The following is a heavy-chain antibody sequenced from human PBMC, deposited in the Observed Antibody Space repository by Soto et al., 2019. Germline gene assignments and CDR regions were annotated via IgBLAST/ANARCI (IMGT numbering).Heavy chain of an antibody. J-gene: IGHJ5*02. CDR2: IDHSGGST. Sequence: EVQLLESGGGLVQPGGSLRLSCAASGFTFSNYAMSWVRQAPGKGLEWVSGIDHSGGSTFYADSVKGRFTISRDNSKNTLYLQMNSLRAEDTAVYYCANLYSSGGKVWFDPWGQGTLVTVSS. D-gene: IGHD6-19*01. CDR1: GFTFSNYA. CDR3: ANLYSSGGKVWFDP. V-gene: IGHV3-23*01.